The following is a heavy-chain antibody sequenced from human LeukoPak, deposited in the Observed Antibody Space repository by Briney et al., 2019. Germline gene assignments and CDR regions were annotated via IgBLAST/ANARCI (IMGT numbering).Heavy chain of an antibody. CDR2: INTRTDGATT. D-gene: IGHD3-3*01. J-gene: IGHJ4*02. CDR3: TPEFWYYFNN. V-gene: IGHV3-15*01. CDR1: GSAFSGTW. Sequence: RSLRLSYAGSGSAFSGTWLNSVPQAPRQRPQWVGRINTRTDGATTTYAAPVRGRFTISRDDSKSTLYLEMNSLKTEDTAVYYCTPEFWYYFNNWGQGTLVTVSS.